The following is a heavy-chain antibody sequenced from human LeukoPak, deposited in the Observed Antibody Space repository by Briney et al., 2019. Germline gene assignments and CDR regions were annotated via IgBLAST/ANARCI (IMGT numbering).Heavy chain of an antibody. Sequence: PGGSLRLSCAASGFAFSNYWLHWVRQAPGKGLVWVARINTHGSSTNYADSVKGRFTISRDNAKNTLYLQMNSLRAEDTAVYYCVREETSLSHFGMDVWGQGTTVTVSS. J-gene: IGHJ6*02. CDR2: INTHGSST. CDR3: VREETSLSHFGMDV. V-gene: IGHV3-74*01. CDR1: GFAFSNYW.